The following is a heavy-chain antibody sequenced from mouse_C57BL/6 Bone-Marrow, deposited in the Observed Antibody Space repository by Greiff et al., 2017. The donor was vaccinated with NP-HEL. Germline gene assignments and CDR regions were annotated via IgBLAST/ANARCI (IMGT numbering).Heavy chain of an antibody. CDR2: IYPGDGDT. CDR3: ARGIYYGSSWAY. D-gene: IGHD1-1*01. Sequence: VKLMESGPELVKPGASVKISCKASGYAFSSSWMNWVKQRPGKGLEWIGRIYPGDGDTNYNGKFKGKATLTADKSSSTAYMQLSSLTSEDSAVYFCARGIYYGSSWAYWGQGTLVTVSA. CDR1: GYAFSSSW. V-gene: IGHV1-82*01. J-gene: IGHJ3*01.